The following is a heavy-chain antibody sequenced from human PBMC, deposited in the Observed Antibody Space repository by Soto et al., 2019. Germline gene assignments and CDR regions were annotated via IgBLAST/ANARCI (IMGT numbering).Heavy chain of an antibody. CDR1: GFTVNSYN. CDR3: ARGVGVLLYSDF. V-gene: IGHV3-48*01. D-gene: IGHD1-26*01. J-gene: IGHJ4*02. Sequence: EVQLGESGGGLVQMGGSLRLSCAASGFTVNSYNMNWVRQAPGRGLEWVSYSSSGSNTIYYADSVKGRFTVSRDSAQNSLYLQMNSLTAEDTAVYYCARGVGVLLYSDFWGQGTLVTVSS. CDR2: SSSGSNTI.